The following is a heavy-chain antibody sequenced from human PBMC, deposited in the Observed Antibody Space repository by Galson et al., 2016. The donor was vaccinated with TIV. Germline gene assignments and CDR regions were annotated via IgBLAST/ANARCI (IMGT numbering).Heavy chain of an antibody. V-gene: IGHV1-69*05. CDR2: TITILGTP. CDR1: GGSFTNHA. D-gene: IGHD2-21*02. CDR3: ARTFPCGGDCYFFDS. J-gene: IGHJ4*02. Sequence: SVKVSCKASGGSFTNHAIRWVRQVPGQGLEWMGGTITILGTPNYAQRFQGRVTITTDEPTSTVYIVLSSLRSEDTAVYYCARTFPCGGDCYFFDSWGQGTLVTVSS.